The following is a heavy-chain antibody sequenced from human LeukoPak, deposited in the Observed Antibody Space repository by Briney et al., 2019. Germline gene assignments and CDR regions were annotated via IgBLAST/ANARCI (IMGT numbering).Heavy chain of an antibody. CDR3: ARGVLPGVGFYGNYWLAP. J-gene: IGHJ5*02. CDR2: IIPILGIA. Sequence: SVKVSCKASGGTFSSYAISWVRQAPGQGLEWMGRIIPILGIANYAQKFQGRVTITADKSTSTAYMELSSLRSEDTAVYYCARGVLPGVGFYGNYWLAPWGQGTLVTVSS. V-gene: IGHV1-69*04. CDR1: GGTFSSYA. D-gene: IGHD4-17*01.